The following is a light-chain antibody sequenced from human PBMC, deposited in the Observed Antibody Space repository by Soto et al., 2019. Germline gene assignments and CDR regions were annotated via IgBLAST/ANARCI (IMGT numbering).Light chain of an antibody. CDR3: QQYGSSSWT. CDR2: GAS. Sequence: ESLLTQSRGAVSLSPVLRATLACRANQSFSSSSLAWYQQKPGQAPRLLIYGASSRATGIPDRFSGSGSGTDFTLTISRLEPEDFAVYYCQQYGSSSWTFGQGTKVDNK. CDR1: QSFSSSS. J-gene: IGKJ1*01. V-gene: IGKV3-20*01.